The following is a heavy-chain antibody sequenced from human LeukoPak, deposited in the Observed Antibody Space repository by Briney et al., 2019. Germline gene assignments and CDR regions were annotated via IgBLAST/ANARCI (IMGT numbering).Heavy chain of an antibody. Sequence: PSQALSLTCSASGGSISSGAYSWNWIRQPPGKGLEWIGYIFHTGNTYYNPSLKSRVTISVDTSKNQFSLKLSSVTAADTAVYYCARGKTSYGPYYYYYMDVWGKGTTVTVSS. J-gene: IGHJ6*03. V-gene: IGHV4-30-2*01. D-gene: IGHD5-18*01. CDR3: ARGKTSYGPYYYYYMDV. CDR2: IFHTGNT. CDR1: GGSISSGAYS.